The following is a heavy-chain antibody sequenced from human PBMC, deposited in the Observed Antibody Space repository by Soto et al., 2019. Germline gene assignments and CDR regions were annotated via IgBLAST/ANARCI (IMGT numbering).Heavy chain of an antibody. J-gene: IGHJ4*02. D-gene: IGHD6-19*01. Sequence: ASVKVSCKASGYTFTGYYMHWVRQAPGQGLEWMGWINPNSGGTNYAQKFQGWVTMTRDTSISTAYMELSRLRSDDTAVYYCARGGYSSGWYFDYWGQGTLVTVSS. CDR3: ARGGYSSGWYFDY. CDR1: GYTFTGYY. CDR2: INPNSGGT. V-gene: IGHV1-2*04.